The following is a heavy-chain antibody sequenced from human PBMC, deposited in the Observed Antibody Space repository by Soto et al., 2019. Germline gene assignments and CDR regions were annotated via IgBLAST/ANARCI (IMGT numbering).Heavy chain of an antibody. CDR1: GFTFSTYA. D-gene: IGHD3-16*02. V-gene: IGHV3-74*01. CDR2: INSDGSST. J-gene: IGHJ4*02. Sequence: GGSLRLSCAASGFTFSTYAMSWVRQAPGKGLEWVSRINSDGSSTSYADSVKGRFTISRDNAKNTLYLQMNSLRAEDTAVYYCARDLEDYIWGSYRYLDYWGQGTLVTVSS. CDR3: ARDLEDYIWGSYRYLDY.